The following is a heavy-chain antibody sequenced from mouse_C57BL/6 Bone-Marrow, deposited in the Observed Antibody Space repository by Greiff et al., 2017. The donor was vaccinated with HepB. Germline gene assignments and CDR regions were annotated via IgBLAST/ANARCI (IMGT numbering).Heavy chain of an antibody. CDR3: AVSTMVTTGCAY. D-gene: IGHD2-2*01. CDR1: GFTFTDYY. V-gene: IGHV7-3*01. CDR2: IRNKANGYTT. Sequence: EVQGVESGGGLVQPGGSLSLSCAASGFTFTDYYMSWVRQPPGKALEWLGFIRNKANGYTTEYSASVKGRFTISRDNSQSILYLQMNALRAEDSATYYCAVSTMVTTGCAYWGQGTLVTVSA. J-gene: IGHJ3*01.